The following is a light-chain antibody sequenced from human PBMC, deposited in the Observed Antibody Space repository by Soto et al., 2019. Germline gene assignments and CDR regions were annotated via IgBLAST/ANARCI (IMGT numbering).Light chain of an antibody. CDR3: QQYGSSPWT. Sequence: VLTQSPGTLSLSPGEQATLSPRASQSVSSWLAWYQQKSGQAPRLLIYDASTRATGIPDRFSGSGSGTDFTLTISRLEPEDFAVYYCQQYGSSPWTFGQGTKVDI. CDR2: DAS. CDR1: QSVSSW. V-gene: IGKV3-20*01. J-gene: IGKJ1*01.